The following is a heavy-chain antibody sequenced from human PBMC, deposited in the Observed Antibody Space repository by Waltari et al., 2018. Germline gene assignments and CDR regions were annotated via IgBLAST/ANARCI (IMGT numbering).Heavy chain of an antibody. CDR2: IFYSGNT. V-gene: IGHV4-59*01. CDR1: GGSISSGY. Sequence: QLQESGPGLVRPSETLSLTCTVSGGSISSGYWSWIRHPPRKPLESIGKIFYSGNTCYNPSPNTRVSISVDMAKNHFSLNLTSVTAADTATYYSAKRGSRARSYGWLESWGRGILVTVSS. D-gene: IGHD5-18*01. CDR3: AKRGSRARSYGWLES. J-gene: IGHJ4*02.